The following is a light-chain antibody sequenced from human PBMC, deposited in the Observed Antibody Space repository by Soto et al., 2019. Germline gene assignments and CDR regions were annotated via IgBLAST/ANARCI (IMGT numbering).Light chain of an antibody. CDR1: SGHSSYA. CDR2: LNSDGSH. Sequence: QAVLTQPPSASASLGASVKLTCTLSSGHSSYAIAWHQQQPEKGPRYLMRLNSDGSHSKGDGIPDRFSGSSSGAERYLTISSLQSEDEADYYCQTWGTGLYVVFGGGTKLTVL. V-gene: IGLV4-69*01. CDR3: QTWGTGLYVV. J-gene: IGLJ2*01.